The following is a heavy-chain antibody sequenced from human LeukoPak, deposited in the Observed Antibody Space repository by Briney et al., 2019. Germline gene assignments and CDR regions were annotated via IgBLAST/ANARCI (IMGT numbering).Heavy chain of an antibody. CDR1: GFTFSSYS. J-gene: IGHJ4*02. V-gene: IGHV3-21*01. CDR3: ARDNWSKYYFDY. D-gene: IGHD1/OR15-1a*01. Sequence: GGSLRLSCAASGFTFSSYSMNWVRQAPGKELEWVSSISSSSSYIYYADSVKGRFTISRDNAKNSLYLQMNSLRAEDTAVYYCARDNWSKYYFDYWGQGTLVTVSS. CDR2: ISSSSSYI.